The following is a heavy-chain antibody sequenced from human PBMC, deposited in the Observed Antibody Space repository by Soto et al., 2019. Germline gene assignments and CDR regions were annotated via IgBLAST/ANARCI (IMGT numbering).Heavy chain of an antibody. Sequence: QVQLVESGGGVVQPVTPLRPSFAASGDTFSSHGMHWVRPAPAKGLEWVAVISSDGSINYYADSVKGRFTISSDSTTNTVYLQMISLRDEDTAVYYCARDVSSGWSVWRQGALVTVSS. V-gene: IGHV3-30*03. J-gene: IGHJ4*02. CDR2: ISSDGSIN. D-gene: IGHD6-19*01. CDR3: ARDVSSGWSV. CDR1: GDTFSSHG.